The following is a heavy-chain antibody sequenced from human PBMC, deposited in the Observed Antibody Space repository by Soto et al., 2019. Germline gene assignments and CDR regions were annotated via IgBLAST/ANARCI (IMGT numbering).Heavy chain of an antibody. Sequence: SETLSLTCTVSGGSISSGGYYWSWIRQPPGKGLEWIGYIYYSGSTYYNPSLKSRVTISVDTSKNQFSLKLSTVTAADTAVYYCARGVDYDILTGHTHIHDYWGQGTLVTVSS. CDR2: IYYSGST. J-gene: IGHJ4*02. CDR3: ARGVDYDILTGHTHIHDY. CDR1: GGSISSGGYY. V-gene: IGHV4-31*03. D-gene: IGHD3-9*01.